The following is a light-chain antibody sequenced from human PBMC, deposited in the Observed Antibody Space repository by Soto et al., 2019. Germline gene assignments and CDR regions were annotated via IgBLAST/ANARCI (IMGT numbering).Light chain of an antibody. CDR1: SSNIGSKT. J-gene: IGLJ2*01. Sequence: QSVLTQPPSASGTPGQRVTISCCGSSSNIGSKTVNWYHQLPATAAQLLIYSNNQRPSWVPARFSGSKSGTYASLAISGLQYADEADYYCASWDASLNGVVFGGGTKLTVL. CDR3: ASWDASLNGVV. CDR2: SNN. V-gene: IGLV1-44*01.